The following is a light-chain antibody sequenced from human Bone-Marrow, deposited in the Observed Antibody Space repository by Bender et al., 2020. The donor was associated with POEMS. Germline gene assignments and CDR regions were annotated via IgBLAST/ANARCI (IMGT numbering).Light chain of an antibody. CDR2: DVN. V-gene: IGLV2-14*03. Sequence: QSALTQPASVSGSPGQSIAIYCTGTSRDAGSSHFVSWYQQHPGKAPKLMIFDVNNLPSGVSTLFSSTKSGNTASLPISGLQAEDESDYYCSSYALSSVDVFRTETKVAV. J-gene: IGLJ1*01. CDR3: SSYALSSVDV. CDR1: SRDAGSSHF.